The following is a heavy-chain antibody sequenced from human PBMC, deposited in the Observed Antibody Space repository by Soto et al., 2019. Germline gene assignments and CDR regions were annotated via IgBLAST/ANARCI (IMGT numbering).Heavy chain of an antibody. CDR1: GFTFSSYS. CDR3: ARDKWSYRLLY. D-gene: IGHD3-16*02. J-gene: IGHJ4*02. CDR2: ISSSSSYI. Sequence: SLRPSCAASGFTFSSYSMNWVHQAPGQGLEWVSSISSSSSYIYYADSVKGRFTISRDNAKNSLYLQMNSLRAEDTAVYYRARDKWSYRLLYWGRGTLVTVSS. V-gene: IGHV3-21*01.